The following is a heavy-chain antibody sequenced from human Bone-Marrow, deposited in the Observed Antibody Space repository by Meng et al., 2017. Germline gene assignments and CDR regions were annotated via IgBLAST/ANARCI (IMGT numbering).Heavy chain of an antibody. D-gene: IGHD3-16*01. CDR1: GGSFSGYY. Sequence: QVQLQQWGAGLLKPSETLSLTCAVYGGSFSGYYWSWIRLPPGKGLEWIGEINHNGSTNYNPSVKSRVTISVDTSKNQFSLKLGYVTAADTAVYYCARENLGAYYYYGMGVWGQGTTVTVSS. V-gene: IGHV4-34*01. CDR3: ARENLGAYYYYGMGV. J-gene: IGHJ6*02. CDR2: INHNGST.